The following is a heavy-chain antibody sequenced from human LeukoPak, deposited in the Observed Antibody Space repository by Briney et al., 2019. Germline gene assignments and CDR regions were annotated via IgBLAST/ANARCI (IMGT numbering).Heavy chain of an antibody. CDR2: IGVAGSNT. Sequence: SVKVSCKTSGFTFSRSAIQWVRQPRGQRLEWIGWIGVAGSNTNYAERLQGRVTITRDMSTSTAYMEVSSLTSEDTAVYYCAAEIYGGDSDCCSFNIWGQGTMVTVSS. D-gene: IGHD4-23*01. CDR3: AAEIYGGDSDCCSFNI. J-gene: IGHJ3*02. V-gene: IGHV1-58*02. CDR1: GFTFSRSA.